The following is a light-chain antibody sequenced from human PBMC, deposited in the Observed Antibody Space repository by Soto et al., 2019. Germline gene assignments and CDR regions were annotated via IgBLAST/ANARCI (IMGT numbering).Light chain of an antibody. CDR3: CSYAGTVAYV. CDR2: EVN. Sequence: SALTQPASVSGSPGQSITISCAGTGSDVGAYNLVSWYQQHPGKAPKLILCEVNTRPSGISNRFSGSKSGDTASPTISGLQAEDEADYFCCSYAGTVAYVFGTGTKVTVL. CDR1: GSDVGAYNL. V-gene: IGLV2-23*02. J-gene: IGLJ1*01.